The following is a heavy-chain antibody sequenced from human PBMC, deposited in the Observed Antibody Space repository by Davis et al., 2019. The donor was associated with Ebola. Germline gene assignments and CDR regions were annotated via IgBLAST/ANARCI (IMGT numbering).Heavy chain of an antibody. Sequence: PGGSLRLSCAASGFTFSSYGMHWVRQAPGKGLEWVAFIRYDGSNKYYADSVKGRFTISRDNSKNTLYLQMNSLRAEDTAVYYCAKIPIRSDAFDIWGQGTMVTVSS. V-gene: IGHV3-30*02. D-gene: IGHD2-2*02. J-gene: IGHJ3*02. CDR3: AKIPIRSDAFDI. CDR2: IRYDGSNK. CDR1: GFTFSSYG.